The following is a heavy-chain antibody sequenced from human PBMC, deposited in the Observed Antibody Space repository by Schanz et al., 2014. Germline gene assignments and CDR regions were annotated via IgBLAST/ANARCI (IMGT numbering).Heavy chain of an antibody. V-gene: IGHV3-48*01. D-gene: IGHD1-1*01. CDR3: ARDRRNDDLDY. CDR2: ITYNGGTI. Sequence: EVHLVESGGGLVQPGGSLRLSCAASGITFSSHSFNWVRQAPGKGLEWISYITYNGGTIYYADSVKGRFTISRDNAKNSLYLEMNSLRAEDTALYYCARDRRNDDLDYWGQGTLVTVSS. J-gene: IGHJ4*02. CDR1: GITFSSHS.